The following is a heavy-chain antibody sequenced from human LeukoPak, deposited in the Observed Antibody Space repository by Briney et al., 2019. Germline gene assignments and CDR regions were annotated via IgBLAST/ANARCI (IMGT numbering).Heavy chain of an antibody. J-gene: IGHJ5*02. Sequence: GGSLRLSCAASGFTFSGSAMHWVRQASGKGLEWVGRIRSKANSYATAYAASVKGRFTISRDDSKNTAYLQMNSLKTEDTAVYYCTRPRSDNWFGPWGPGTLVNLSS. CDR3: TRPRSDNWFGP. CDR2: IRSKANSYAT. D-gene: IGHD5-24*01. CDR1: GFTFSGSA. V-gene: IGHV3-73*01.